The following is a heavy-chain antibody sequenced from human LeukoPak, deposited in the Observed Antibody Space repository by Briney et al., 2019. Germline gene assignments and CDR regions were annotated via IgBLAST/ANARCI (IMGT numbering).Heavy chain of an antibody. CDR3: AKLSNNYMDV. CDR2: IRYDGSYK. Sequence: GGSLRLSCAASGFTFTNYAMHWVRQAPGKGLEWVAFIRYDGSYKYYADSVKGRFTISRDNSKNTLYLQMNSLRAGDTAVYYCAKLSNNYMDVWGKGTTVTVSS. J-gene: IGHJ6*03. V-gene: IGHV3-30*02. CDR1: GFTFTNYA.